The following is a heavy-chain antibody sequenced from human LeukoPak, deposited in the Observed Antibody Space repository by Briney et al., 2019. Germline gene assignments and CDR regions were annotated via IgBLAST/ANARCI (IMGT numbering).Heavy chain of an antibody. J-gene: IGHJ4*02. CDR2: ISYDGSNK. D-gene: IGHD1-14*01. CDR3: ARRGNLDY. V-gene: IGHV3-30*03. CDR1: GFTFSSYG. Sequence: PGRSLRLSCAASGFTFSSYGMHWVRQAPGKGLEWVAVISYDGSNKYYADSVKGRFTISRDNAKNSLYLQMNSLRAEDTAVYYCARRGNLDYWGQGTLVTVSS.